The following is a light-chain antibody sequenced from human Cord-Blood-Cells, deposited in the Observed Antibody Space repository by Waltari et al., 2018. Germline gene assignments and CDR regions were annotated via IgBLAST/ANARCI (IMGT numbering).Light chain of an antibody. CDR2: EGS. V-gene: IGLV2-23*01. CDR1: SSDIGSYNL. Sequence: QSALTQPASLSASPGQSLTIPCTGTSSDIGSYNLASWYQQHPGKAPNLRIYEGSKRPSGVSKRFSGSKSGNTASLTISGLQAEDEADYYCCSDAGSSTWVVGGGTKLTV. J-gene: IGLJ3*02. CDR3: CSDAGSSTWV.